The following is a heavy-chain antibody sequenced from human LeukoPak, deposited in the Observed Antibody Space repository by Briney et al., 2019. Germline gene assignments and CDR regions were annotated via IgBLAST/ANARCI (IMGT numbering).Heavy chain of an antibody. CDR2: INWNGGST. J-gene: IGHJ6*03. V-gene: IGHV3-20*01. D-gene: IGHD1-26*01. CDR1: GFTFDDYG. CDR3: AREGYSGSYYGDYYYYMDV. Sequence: GGSLRLSCAASGFTFDDYGMSWVRQAPGKGLEWVSGINWNGGSTGYADSVKGRFTISRDNAKNSLYLQMNSLRAEDTALYHRAREGYSGSYYGDYYYYMDVWGKGTTVTISS.